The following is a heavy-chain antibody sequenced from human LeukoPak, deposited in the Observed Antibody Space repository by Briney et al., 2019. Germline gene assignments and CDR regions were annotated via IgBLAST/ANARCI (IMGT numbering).Heavy chain of an antibody. Sequence: LRLSCAASGFTFSNYWMSWIRQPPGKALEWLARIDWDDDKYYSTSLKTRLTISKDTSKNQVVLTMTNMDPVDTATYYCARILRGHDAFDIWGQGTMVTVSS. V-gene: IGHV2-70*11. J-gene: IGHJ3*02. CDR3: ARILRGHDAFDI. CDR2: IDWDDDK. CDR1: GFTFSNYW.